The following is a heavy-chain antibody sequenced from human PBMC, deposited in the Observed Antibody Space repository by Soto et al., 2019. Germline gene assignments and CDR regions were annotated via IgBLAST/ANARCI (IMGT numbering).Heavy chain of an antibody. CDR2: IYYSGST. Sequence: SESLSLTFAVSGGSISSGGYHWSVIRQHPGKRLEWIGYIYYSGSTYYNPYLKSRVTISVDTSKSQFSLKLNSVTAADTAVYYCARWGYIRDYWGQGTLVAVSS. D-gene: IGHD6-13*01. V-gene: IGHV4-31*11. CDR3: ARWGYIRDY. J-gene: IGHJ4*02. CDR1: GGSISSGGYH.